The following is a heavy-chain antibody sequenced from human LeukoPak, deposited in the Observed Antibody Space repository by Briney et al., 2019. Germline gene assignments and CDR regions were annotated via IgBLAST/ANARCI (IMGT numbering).Heavy chain of an antibody. V-gene: IGHV4-61*01. CDR3: ASRGYET. CDR2: ISYTGST. Sequence: SETLSLTCTVSGGSVSSGSYYWSWIRQPPGKGLEWIGYISYTGSTYYNPSLKSRVTISVDTSKNQFSLKLSSVTAADTAVYYCASRGYETWGQGTTVIVSS. J-gene: IGHJ3*01. D-gene: IGHD5-12*01. CDR1: GGSVSSGSYY.